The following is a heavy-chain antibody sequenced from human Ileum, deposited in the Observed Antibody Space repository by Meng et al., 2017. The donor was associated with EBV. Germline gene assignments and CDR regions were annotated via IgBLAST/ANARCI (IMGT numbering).Heavy chain of an antibody. D-gene: IGHD2-8*02. V-gene: IGHV4-34*12. CDR2: IIHGGSP. CDR3: ARRPTGIDY. Sequence: QVQLPQWGVGLLKTSVNLSLTCAVNGGSLSGAYWNWIRQPPGKGLEWIGEIIHGGSPSFNPSLKSRVTISIDTSKNQLSLMLSSVTAADTAVYYCARRPTGIDYWGQGTLVTVSS. CDR1: GGSLSGAY. J-gene: IGHJ4*02.